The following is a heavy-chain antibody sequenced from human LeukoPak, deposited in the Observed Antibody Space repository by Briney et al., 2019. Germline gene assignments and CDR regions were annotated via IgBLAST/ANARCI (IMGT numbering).Heavy chain of an antibody. CDR2: IYSGGST. CDR1: GFTVSSNY. Sequence: RGGCPRLSCAASGFTVSSNYMSWVRQAPGKGLEWVSVIYSGGSTYYADSVKGRFTISRDNSKNTLYLQMNSLRAEDTAVYYCASTFYGDSPPYWGQPTMV. J-gene: IGHJ4*02. V-gene: IGHV3-66*01. CDR3: ASTFYGDSPPY. D-gene: IGHD4-17*01.